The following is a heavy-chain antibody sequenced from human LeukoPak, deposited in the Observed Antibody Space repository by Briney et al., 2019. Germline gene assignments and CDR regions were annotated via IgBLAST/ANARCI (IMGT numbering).Heavy chain of an antibody. CDR3: ARAHCSSTSCYTGPNWFDP. CDR1: GFTFSSYS. CDR2: IRSSSSYI. J-gene: IGHJ5*02. V-gene: IGHV3-21*01. Sequence: GGSLRLSCAASGFTFSSYSMNWVRQAPGKGLEWVSSIRSSSSYIYYADSVKGRFTISRDNAKNSLYLQMNSLRAEDTAVYYCARAHCSSTSCYTGPNWFDPWGQGTLVTVSS. D-gene: IGHD2-2*02.